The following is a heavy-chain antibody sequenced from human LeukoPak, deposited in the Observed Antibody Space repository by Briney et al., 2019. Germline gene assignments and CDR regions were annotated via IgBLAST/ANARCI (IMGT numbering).Heavy chain of an antibody. Sequence: SETLSLTCTVYGGSFNGYYWSWIRQPPGKGLEWIGDISQSRTTNYNPSLKSRVSISVDKSKNQLSLNLNSMTAADTAVYYCVRCGSYCLDYWGQGTLVTVSS. J-gene: IGHJ4*02. CDR3: VRCGSYCLDY. D-gene: IGHD1-26*01. CDR2: ISQSRTT. CDR1: GGSFNGYY. V-gene: IGHV4-34*01.